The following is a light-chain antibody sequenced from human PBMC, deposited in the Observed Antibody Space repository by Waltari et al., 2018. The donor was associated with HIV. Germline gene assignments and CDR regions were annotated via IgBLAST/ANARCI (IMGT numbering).Light chain of an antibody. CDR2: NNK. V-gene: IGLV1-44*01. J-gene: IGLJ2*01. CDR3: AAWDDSLNGVI. Sequence: QSVLTQPPSASGTTGQRVNISCSGSSSNIGSNTVNWYQQLPGTAPKLLIYNNKEGPSGVPDRFAGSKSGTSASLAISGLQSEDEADYYGAAWDDSLNGVIFGGGTKLTVL. CDR1: SSNIGSNT.